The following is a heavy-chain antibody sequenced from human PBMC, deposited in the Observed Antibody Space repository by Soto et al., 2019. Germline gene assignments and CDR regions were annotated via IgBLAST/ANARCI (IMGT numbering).Heavy chain of an antibody. CDR2: IYHTGII. V-gene: IGHV4-61*01. CDR1: GGSVSANSYY. D-gene: IGHD2-2*01. Sequence: PSETLSLTCTVSGGSVSANSYYWNWIRLPPGKGLQWVGHIYHTGIIQYNPSFKSRVTISLDTPKNQLSLRLSSVTAADTAVYYCARSIVTPSAMFDHWGQGLLVTVSS. CDR3: ARSIVTPSAMFDH. J-gene: IGHJ5*02.